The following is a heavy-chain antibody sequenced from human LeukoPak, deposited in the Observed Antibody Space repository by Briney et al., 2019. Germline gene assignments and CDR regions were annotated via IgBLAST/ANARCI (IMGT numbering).Heavy chain of an antibody. D-gene: IGHD2-2*02. V-gene: IGHV1-2*02. J-gene: IGHJ4*02. CDR1: GYTFTGYY. CDR3: VRGSRDCAAASCYNY. Sequence: ASVKVSCKASGYTFTGYYLHWVRQAPGQGLEWMGWINCNSGGTKYAQKFQGRVTLTSSTSTGTAYMELNTLRSEDTAVYFCVRGSRDCAAASCYNYWGQGTLVTVPS. CDR2: INCNSGGT.